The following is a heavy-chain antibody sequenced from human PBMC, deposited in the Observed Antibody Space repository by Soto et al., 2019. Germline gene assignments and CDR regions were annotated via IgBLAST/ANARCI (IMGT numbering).Heavy chain of an antibody. D-gene: IGHD4-4*01. J-gene: IGHJ6*02. CDR2: INPNSGGT. V-gene: IGHV1-2*02. CDR3: ARLGDQYSNYFDYYYGMDV. CDR1: GYTFTGYY. Sequence: ASVKVSCKASGYTFTGYYMHWVRQAPGQGLEWMGWINPNSGGTNYAQKFQGRVTMTRDTSISTAYMELGRLRSDDTAVYYCARLGDQYSNYFDYYYGMDVWGQGTTVTVSS.